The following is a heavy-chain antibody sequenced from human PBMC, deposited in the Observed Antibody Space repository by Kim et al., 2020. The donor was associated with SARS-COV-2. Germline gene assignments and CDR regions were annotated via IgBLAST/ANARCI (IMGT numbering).Heavy chain of an antibody. J-gene: IGHJ4*02. CDR2: IIPIFGTA. CDR3: ARDGGLFGELSYYFDY. D-gene: IGHD3-10*02. V-gene: IGHV1-69*13. CDR1: GGTFSSYA. Sequence: SVKVSCKASGGTFSSYAISWVRQAPGQGLEWMGGIIPIFGTANYAQKFQGRVTITADESTSTAYMELSSLRSEDTAVYYCARDGGLFGELSYYFDYWGQGTLVTVSS.